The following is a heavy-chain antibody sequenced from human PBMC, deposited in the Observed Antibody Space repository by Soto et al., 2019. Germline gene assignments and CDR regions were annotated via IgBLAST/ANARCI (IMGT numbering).Heavy chain of an antibody. CDR2: IYYSGST. Sequence: QLQLQESGPGLVKPSETLSLTCTVSGGSISSSSYYWGWIRQPPGKGLEWIGSIYYSGSTYYNPSLKSRVTISXXTXKTXFSLKLSSVTAADTAVYYCARHHFGIAIAAAKIDYWGQGTLVTVSS. D-gene: IGHD6-13*01. CDR1: GGSISSSSYY. J-gene: IGHJ4*02. CDR3: ARHHFGIAIAAAKIDY. V-gene: IGHV4-39*01.